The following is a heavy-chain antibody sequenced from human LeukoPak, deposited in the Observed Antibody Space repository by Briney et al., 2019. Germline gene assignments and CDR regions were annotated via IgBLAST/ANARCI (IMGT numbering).Heavy chain of an antibody. V-gene: IGHV5-51*01. Sequence: GESLKISCKGSGYSFTSYWIGWVSQVPGKGLEWMGIIYPGDSDTRYSPSFQGQVTISADKSISTAYLQWSSLKASDTAMYYCARRGIAAAGIGLNYFDYWGQGTLVTVSS. CDR3: ARRGIAAAGIGLNYFDY. J-gene: IGHJ4*02. D-gene: IGHD6-13*01. CDR2: IYPGDSDT. CDR1: GYSFTSYW.